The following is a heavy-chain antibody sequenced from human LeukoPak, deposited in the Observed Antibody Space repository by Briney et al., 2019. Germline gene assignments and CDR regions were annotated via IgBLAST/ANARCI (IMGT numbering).Heavy chain of an antibody. J-gene: IGHJ5*02. CDR3: ARASTVTTSWFDP. V-gene: IGHV4-59*01. Sequence: SETLSLTCTVSGGSIGSYYWSWIRQPPGKGLEWIGYIYYSGSTNYNPSLKSRVTISVDTSKNQFSLKLSSVTAADTAVYYCARASTVTTSWFDPWGQGTLVTVSS. CDR2: IYYSGST. CDR1: GGSIGSYY. D-gene: IGHD4-17*01.